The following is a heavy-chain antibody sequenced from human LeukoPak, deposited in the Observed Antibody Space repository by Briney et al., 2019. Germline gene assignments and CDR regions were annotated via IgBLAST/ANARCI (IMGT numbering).Heavy chain of an antibody. CDR3: ARDHSNWNYAPDF. CDR2: ISASNGNT. Sequence: ASVKVSCKASGYTFTRYGISWVRQAPGQGLQWLGWISASNGNTDYAQKFRDRVTMSTDTSTGTAYLDVRSLTSDDTAVYYCARDHSNWNYAPDFWGQGTLVIVSS. J-gene: IGHJ4*02. V-gene: IGHV1-18*01. D-gene: IGHD1-7*01. CDR1: GYTFTRYG.